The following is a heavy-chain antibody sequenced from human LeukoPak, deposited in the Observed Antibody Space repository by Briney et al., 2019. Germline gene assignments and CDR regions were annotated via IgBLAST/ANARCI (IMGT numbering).Heavy chain of an antibody. J-gene: IGHJ1*01. CDR2: IYHSGST. CDR3: ASRLDYGGNQRYFQH. D-gene: IGHD4-23*01. V-gene: IGHV4-31*03. CDR1: GGSIITGNHY. Sequence: PSQTLSLTCTVSGGSIITGNHYWSWIRQPAGKGLEWIGSIYHSGSTYYNPSLKSRVTISVDTSKNQFSLKLSSVTAADTAVYYCASRLDYGGNQRYFQHWGQGTLVTVSS.